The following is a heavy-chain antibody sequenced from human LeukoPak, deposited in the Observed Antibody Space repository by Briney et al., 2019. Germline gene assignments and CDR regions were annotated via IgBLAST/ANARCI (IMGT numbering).Heavy chain of an antibody. CDR3: ARGAPNPPDAFDI. Sequence: GASVRVSCKASGFTFTSSAVQWVRQTRGQRLEWIGWIVVGSGNTNYAQKFQERVTITRDMSTSTAYMELSSLRSEDTAVYYCARGAPNPPDAFDIWGQGTMVTVSS. J-gene: IGHJ3*02. CDR2: IVVGSGNT. V-gene: IGHV1-58*01. CDR1: GFTFTSSA.